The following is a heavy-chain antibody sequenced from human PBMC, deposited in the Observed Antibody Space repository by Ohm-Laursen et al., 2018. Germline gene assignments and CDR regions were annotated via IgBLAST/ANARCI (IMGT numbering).Heavy chain of an antibody. J-gene: IGHJ6*02. CDR2: ISAYNGNT. CDR3: ARDPFGVVITNYYYYGMDV. CDR1: GYTFSNYG. D-gene: IGHD3-3*01. V-gene: IGHV1-18*01. Sequence: GASVKVSCKASGYTFSNYGISWVRQAPGQGLEWMGWISAYNGNTNYAQKFQGRVTMTTDTSTSTAYMELRSLRSDDTAVYYCARDPFGVVITNYYYYGMDVWGQGTTVTVSS.